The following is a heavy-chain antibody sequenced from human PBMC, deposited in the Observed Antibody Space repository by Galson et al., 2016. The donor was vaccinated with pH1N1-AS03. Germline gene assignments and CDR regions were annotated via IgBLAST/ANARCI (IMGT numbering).Heavy chain of an antibody. CDR1: GASFTTYW. D-gene: IGHD4-17*01. Sequence: QSGAEVKKAGESLTISCKGFGASFTTYWIIWVRQMPGKGLEWMGRIDPRDSETNYSPSFRGHVTISADKSINTVYLQWNSLKDSDSAMYYCARADSMTLVTTNYSIWGQGTLVTVSS. CDR2: IDPRDSET. CDR3: ARADSMTLVTTNYSI. V-gene: IGHV5-10-1*01. J-gene: IGHJ4*02.